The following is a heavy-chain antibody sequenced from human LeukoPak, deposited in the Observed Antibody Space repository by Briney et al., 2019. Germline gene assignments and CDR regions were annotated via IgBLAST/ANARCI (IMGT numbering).Heavy chain of an antibody. J-gene: IGHJ4*02. V-gene: IGHV2-70*04. Sequence: SGPTLVKPTQTLTLTCTFSGFSLSTSGMRVSWIRQPPGKALEWLARIDWDDDKFYSTSLKTRLTISKDTSKNQVVLTITNMDPVDTATYYCARSSSRTGDYFDYWGQGTLVTVSS. CDR3: ARSSSRTGDYFDY. D-gene: IGHD6-19*01. CDR1: GFSLSTSGMR. CDR2: IDWDDDK.